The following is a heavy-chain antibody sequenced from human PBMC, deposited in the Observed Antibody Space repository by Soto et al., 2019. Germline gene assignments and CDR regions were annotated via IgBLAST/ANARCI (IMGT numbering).Heavy chain of an antibody. V-gene: IGHV4-30-2*01. Sequence: QLQLQESGSGLVKPSQTLSLTCAVSGGSISRGGYTWSWIRQPPGKGLEWIGYIYHSGSTYYNPSLKRRVTISVDMSKNQFSMKLSSVTAADTAVYYCAGGIAARPLGYWGQGTLVTFSS. CDR3: AGGIAARPLGY. J-gene: IGHJ4*02. D-gene: IGHD6-6*01. CDR2: IYHSGST. CDR1: GGSISRGGYT.